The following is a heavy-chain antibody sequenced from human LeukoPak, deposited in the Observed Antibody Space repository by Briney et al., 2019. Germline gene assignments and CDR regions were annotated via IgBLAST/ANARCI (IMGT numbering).Heavy chain of an antibody. Sequence: PSETLSLTCTVSGGSISSSSYYWGWIRQPPGKGLEWIGSIYYSGSTYYNPSLKSRVTISVDTSKNQFSLKLSSVTAADTAVYYCARHPSHDNNFVVVPAAGDYWGQGTLVTVSS. J-gene: IGHJ4*02. CDR1: GGSISSSSYY. CDR2: IYYSGST. V-gene: IGHV4-39*01. D-gene: IGHD2-2*01. CDR3: ARHPSHDNNFVVVPAAGDY.